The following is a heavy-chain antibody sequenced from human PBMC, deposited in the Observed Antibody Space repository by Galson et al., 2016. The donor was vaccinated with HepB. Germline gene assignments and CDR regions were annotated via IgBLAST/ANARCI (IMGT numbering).Heavy chain of an antibody. Sequence: SLRLSCAASGFTFTRYWMNWVRQAPGKGLECVAYIKDDGSVKKYVDSVKGRFTISRDNAKNSLYLQMSSLRAEDTAVYYCARAFSPGSFDIWGQGTMVTVSS. CDR3: ARAFSPGSFDI. J-gene: IGHJ3*02. D-gene: IGHD1-14*01. V-gene: IGHV3-7*03. CDR2: IKDDGSVK. CDR1: GFTFTRYW.